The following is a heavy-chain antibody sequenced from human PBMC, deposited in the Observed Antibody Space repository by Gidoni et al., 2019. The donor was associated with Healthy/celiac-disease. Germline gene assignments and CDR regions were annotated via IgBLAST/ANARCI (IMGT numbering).Heavy chain of an antibody. CDR3: ARVLHNWNEEGRYYYYGMDV. CDR1: GFTSSRYS. D-gene: IGHD1-1*01. CDR2: ISSSRSYI. V-gene: IGHV3-21*01. Sequence: EVQLVESGGGLVKPGGSLRLACAASGFTSSRYSMNWVRQDPGKGLEWVSSISSSRSYIYYADSVKGRFTISRDNAKYSLYLQMNSLRAEDSAVYYCARVLHNWNEEGRYYYYGMDVWGQGTTVTVSS. J-gene: IGHJ6*02.